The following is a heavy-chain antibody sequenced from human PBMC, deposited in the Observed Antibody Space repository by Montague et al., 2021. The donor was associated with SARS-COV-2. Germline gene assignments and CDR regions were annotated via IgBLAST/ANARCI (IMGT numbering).Heavy chain of an antibody. CDR2: IYYTGNT. D-gene: IGHD3-16*01. Sequence: SETLSLTCVVSGDSISTDNWWTWVRLPPGKGLEWVGEIYYTGNTNYNPSLKSRVTIFIDKSKNHFSLQLSSETAADTAVYYCARGGTYHYGMDVWGQGTTVAVSS. J-gene: IGHJ6*02. CDR1: GDSISTDNW. V-gene: IGHV4/OR15-8*02. CDR3: ARGGTYHYGMDV.